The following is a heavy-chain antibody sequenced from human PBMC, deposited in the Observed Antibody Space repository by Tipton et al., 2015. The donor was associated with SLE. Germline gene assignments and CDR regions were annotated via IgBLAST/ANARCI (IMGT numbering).Heavy chain of an antibody. V-gene: IGHV4-39*07. CDR3: GRTGIQGVIDY. Sequence: TLSLTCHVAGGRIRNSPYYWAWIRQPRGKRLGWIGSVFDTGYTAYNPSLEGRMSISVDTSKNQVSLKVTSVTAADTAVYYCGRTGIQGVIDYWGQGTLVTISS. J-gene: IGHJ4*02. D-gene: IGHD3-10*01. CDR2: VFDTGYT. CDR1: GGRIRNSPYY.